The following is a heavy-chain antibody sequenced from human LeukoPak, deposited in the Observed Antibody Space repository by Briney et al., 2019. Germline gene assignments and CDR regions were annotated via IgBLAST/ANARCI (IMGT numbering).Heavy chain of an antibody. CDR2: ITSSSSSI. Sequence: GGSLRLSCAASGFTFSSYSLNWVRQAPGKGLEWVSYITSSSSSIYYADSVKGRFTISRDNAKNSLYLQMNSLRAEDTAMYSCARDYCSGGRCYSVDYWGQGTLVTVSS. V-gene: IGHV3-48*04. CDR1: GFTFSSYS. J-gene: IGHJ4*02. D-gene: IGHD2-15*01. CDR3: ARDYCSGGRCYSVDY.